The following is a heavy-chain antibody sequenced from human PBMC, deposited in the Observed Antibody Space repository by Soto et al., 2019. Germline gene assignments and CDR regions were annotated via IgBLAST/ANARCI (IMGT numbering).Heavy chain of an antibody. CDR3: ARSISAVRSIEY. CDR2: IWYDGSNK. CDR1: CLTFSSYG. Sequence: PGGSLRLSCAASCLTFSSYGMHWFRQSPGRVLEWVAFIWYDGSNKYYADSVKGRFIISRDNSKNTLYLQMNSLRAEDTAIYYCARSISAVRSIEYWGQTTLVSVSS. V-gene: IGHV3-33*01. J-gene: IGHJ4*02.